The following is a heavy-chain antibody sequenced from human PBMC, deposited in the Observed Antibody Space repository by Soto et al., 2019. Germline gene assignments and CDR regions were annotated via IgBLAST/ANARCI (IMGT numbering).Heavy chain of an antibody. CDR1: GFTFISYSM. Sequence: VQLVESGGGLVQPGGSLRLSCAASGFTFISYSMNWVRQAPGKCLEWIGEIYHSGSTNYNPSLKSRVTISVDKSKNQFSLKLSSVTAADTAVYYCARTYYDFWSGYWYYYGMDVWGQGTTVTVSS. CDR3: ARTYYDFWSGYWYYYGMDV. V-gene: IGHV4-4*02. J-gene: IGHJ6*02. CDR2: IYHSGST. D-gene: IGHD3-3*01.